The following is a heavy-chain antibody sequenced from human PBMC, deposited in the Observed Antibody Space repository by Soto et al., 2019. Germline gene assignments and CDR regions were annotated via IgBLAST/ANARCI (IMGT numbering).Heavy chain of an antibody. CDR2: TSSSGSTI. CDR1: GFTFSDYY. D-gene: IGHD5-12*01. Sequence: GGSLRLSCAASGFTFSDYYMSWIRQAPGKGLEWVPYTSSSGSTIYYADSVKGRFTISRDNAKNSLYLQMNSLRAEDTAVYYCATDSGYDSSRFDYWGQGTLVTVSS. CDR3: ATDSGYDSSRFDY. J-gene: IGHJ4*02. V-gene: IGHV3-11*01.